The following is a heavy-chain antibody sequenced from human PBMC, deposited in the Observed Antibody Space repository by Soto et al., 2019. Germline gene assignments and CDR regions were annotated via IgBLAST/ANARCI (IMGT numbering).Heavy chain of an antibody. V-gene: IGHV1-69*01. Sequence: QVQLVQSGAEVKKPGSSVKVSCKASGVTFSSETISWVRQAPGQGLEWLGGIIPLFGTANYAQKFQGRVTITADEYTSTLYIELSSLRSDDTAVYYCATELGDNPASPFDSWGQGTLVTVSS. J-gene: IGHJ4*02. CDR2: IIPLFGTA. D-gene: IGHD2-21*01. CDR3: ATELGDNPASPFDS. CDR1: GVTFSSET.